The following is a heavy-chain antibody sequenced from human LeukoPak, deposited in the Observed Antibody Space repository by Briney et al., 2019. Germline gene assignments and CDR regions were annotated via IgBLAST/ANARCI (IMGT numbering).Heavy chain of an antibody. CDR3: AKDYSSSWYSLPDI. CDR2: INPNSGGT. V-gene: IGHV1-2*02. Sequence: GASVKVSCKASGYTFTGYYMHWVRQAPGQGLEWMGWINPNSGGTNYAQKFQGRVTMTRDTSISTAYMELSRLRSDDTAVYYCAKDYSSSWYSLPDIWGQGTMVTVSS. D-gene: IGHD6-13*01. CDR1: GYTFTGYY. J-gene: IGHJ3*02.